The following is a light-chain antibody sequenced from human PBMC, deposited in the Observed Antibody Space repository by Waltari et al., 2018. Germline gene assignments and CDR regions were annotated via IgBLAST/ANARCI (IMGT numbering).Light chain of an antibody. CDR3: KQHDGPVVT. Sequence: RWLAWYQQKPGHAPKLLIHGPSIWPLSIPARFSSSGSGTDFTLTISRLEPSDCSVYYWKQHDGPVVTFGGWTKVDIE. V-gene: IGKV3-11*01. CDR1: RW. J-gene: IGKJ4*01. CDR2: GPS.